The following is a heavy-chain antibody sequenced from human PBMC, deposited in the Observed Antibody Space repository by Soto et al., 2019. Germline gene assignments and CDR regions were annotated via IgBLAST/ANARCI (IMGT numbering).Heavy chain of an antibody. CDR1: GYTFTSYG. V-gene: IGHV1-18*04. CDR3: ARDIEMDTIGAFDI. Sequence: ASVKVSCKASGYTFTSYGISWVRQAPGQGLEWMGWISAYNGNTNYAQKLQGRVTMTTDTSTSTAYMELRSLRSDDTAVYYCARDIEMDTIGAFDIWGQGTMVTVSS. CDR2: ISAYNGNT. J-gene: IGHJ3*02. D-gene: IGHD5-18*01.